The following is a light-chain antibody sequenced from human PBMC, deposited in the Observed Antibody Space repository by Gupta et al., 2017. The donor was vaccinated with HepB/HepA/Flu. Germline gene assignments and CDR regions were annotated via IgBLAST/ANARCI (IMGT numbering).Light chain of an antibody. Sequence: EIVMTQSPATLSVSPGERATLSCRASQSVTSNLAWYQQKPGQAPRLLIYGASARATGIPASFSGSGYGTEFTLTISSLQSEDFAVYYCQQYHNWPPWTFGQGTKVEIK. CDR3: QQYHNWPPWT. J-gene: IGKJ1*01. CDR2: GAS. CDR1: QSVTSN. V-gene: IGKV3-15*01.